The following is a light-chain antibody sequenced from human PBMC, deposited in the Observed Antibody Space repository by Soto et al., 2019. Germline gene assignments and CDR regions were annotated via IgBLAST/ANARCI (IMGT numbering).Light chain of an antibody. CDR1: QSINSS. V-gene: IGKV1-39*01. CDR2: PAS. Sequence: DIQMTQSPSSQSASVGDRVTITCRASQSINSSLNWYQQKPGKAPKLQIYPASSLHSGVPSRFIGSGSERDFTLTITSLQPEDFATCYFQHSISTPRTSGQGTRVEI. J-gene: IGKJ1*01. CDR3: QHSISTPRT.